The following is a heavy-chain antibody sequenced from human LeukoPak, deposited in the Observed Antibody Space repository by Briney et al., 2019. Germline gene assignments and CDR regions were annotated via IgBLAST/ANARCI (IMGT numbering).Heavy chain of an antibody. CDR2: IIPIFGTA. Sequence: VKVSCKASGGTFISYAISWGRRAPGQGLEWMGRIIPIFGTANYAQKFQGRVTITTDESTSTAYMELSSLRSEDTAVYYCASDGRYCSGGSCYSYWGQGTLVTVSS. J-gene: IGHJ4*02. D-gene: IGHD2-15*01. CDR3: ASDGRYCSGGSCYSY. V-gene: IGHV1-69*05. CDR1: GGTFISYA.